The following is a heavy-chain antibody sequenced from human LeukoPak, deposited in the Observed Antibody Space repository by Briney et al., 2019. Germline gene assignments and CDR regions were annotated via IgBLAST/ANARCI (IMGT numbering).Heavy chain of an antibody. D-gene: IGHD5-12*01. CDR1: GFTFSSYA. CDR2: ISGSGGRA. Sequence: GGSLRLSCAASGFTFSSYAMSWVRQAPGKGLEWVSGISGSGGRAFYADSVKGRFTISRDNSKNSLYLQMNSLRAEDTAVYYCARVQKSRKSVASAVDCWGQGTVVIVSS. CDR3: ARVQKSRKSVASAVDC. J-gene: IGHJ4*02. V-gene: IGHV3-23*01.